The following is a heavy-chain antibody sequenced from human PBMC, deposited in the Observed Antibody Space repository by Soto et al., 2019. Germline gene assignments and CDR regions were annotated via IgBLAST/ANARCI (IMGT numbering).Heavy chain of an antibody. Sequence: PGGSLRLSCAASGFTFSDYYMSWIRQAPGKGLEWVSAISGSGGSTYYADSVKGRFTISRDNSKNTLYLQMNSLRAEDTAVYYCAKKKYYYDSSGYSREGALDYWGQGTLVTVSS. CDR2: ISGSGGST. CDR3: AKKKYYYDSSGYSREGALDY. CDR1: GFTFSDYY. V-gene: IGHV3-23*01. J-gene: IGHJ4*02. D-gene: IGHD3-22*01.